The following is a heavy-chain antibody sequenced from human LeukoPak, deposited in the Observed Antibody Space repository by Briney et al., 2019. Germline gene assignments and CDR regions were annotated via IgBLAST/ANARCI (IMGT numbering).Heavy chain of an antibody. J-gene: IGHJ4*02. D-gene: IGHD3-3*01. V-gene: IGHV3-23*01. CDR1: GFTFSSYA. CDR2: FSGNGGST. CDR3: AKSGLNRFDY. Sequence: GGSLRLSCAASGFTFSSYAMSWVRQAPGKGLEWVSSFSGNGGSTYYADSAKGRFTVSRDNSKSTLFLQMNSLRAEDTAVYYCAKSGLNRFDYWGQGTLVTVSS.